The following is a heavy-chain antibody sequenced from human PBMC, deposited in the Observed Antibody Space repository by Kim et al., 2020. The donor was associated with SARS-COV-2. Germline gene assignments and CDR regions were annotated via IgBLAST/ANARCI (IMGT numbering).Heavy chain of an antibody. V-gene: IGHV4-34*01. J-gene: IGHJ4*02. CDR3: ARTRYCSGGSCRITYFDH. CDR1: GGSFSGYY. Sequence: SETLSLTCAVYGGSFSGYYWSWIRQPTGKGLEWIGEINHSGSTNYNPSLKSRVTISVDTSKNQFSLKLSSVTAADTAVYYCARTRYCSGGSCRITYFDHWGQGTLVTVSS. CDR2: INHSGST. D-gene: IGHD2-15*01.